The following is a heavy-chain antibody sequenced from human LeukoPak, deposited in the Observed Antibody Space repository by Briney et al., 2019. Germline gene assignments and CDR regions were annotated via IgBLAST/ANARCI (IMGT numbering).Heavy chain of an antibody. CDR2: IYPGDSDT. D-gene: IGHD2-15*01. V-gene: IGHV5-51*01. CDR1: GYSFTSYW. CDR3: ARHTGRCSGGSCYGVY. Sequence: GESLKISCKGSGYSFTSYWIGWVRQMPGEGLEWMGIIYPGDSDTRYSPSFQGQVTISADKSISTAYPQWSSLKASDTAMYYCARHTGRCSGGSCYGVYWGQGTLVTVSS. J-gene: IGHJ4*02.